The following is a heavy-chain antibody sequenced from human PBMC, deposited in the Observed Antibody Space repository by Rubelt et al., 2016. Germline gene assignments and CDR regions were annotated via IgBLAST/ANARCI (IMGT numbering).Heavy chain of an antibody. CDR3: ARDGSEWSRDY. J-gene: IGHJ4*02. V-gene: IGHV3-66*01. D-gene: IGHD3-3*01. CDR2: IYSGGST. CDR1: GFTVSSNY. Sequence: EVQLVESGGGLVQPGGSLRLSCAASGFTVSSNYMSWVRQAPGKGLEWVSVIYSGGSTYSADSVKGRFTISRDNAKNSLYLQMNSLRVDDTAMYFCARDGSEWSRDYWGQGTLVTVSS.